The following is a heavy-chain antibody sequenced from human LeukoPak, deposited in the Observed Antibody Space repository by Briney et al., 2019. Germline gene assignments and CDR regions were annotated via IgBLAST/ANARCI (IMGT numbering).Heavy chain of an antibody. CDR1: GGSFSGYY. J-gene: IGHJ4*02. Sequence: SEALSLTCAVYGGSFSGYYWSWIRQPPGKRLEWIGEINHSGSTNYNPSLKSRVTISVDTSKNQFSLKLSSVTAADTAVYYCARGDLKSGSNWGQGTLVTVSS. D-gene: IGHD3-3*01. V-gene: IGHV4-34*01. CDR2: INHSGST. CDR3: ARGDLKSGSN.